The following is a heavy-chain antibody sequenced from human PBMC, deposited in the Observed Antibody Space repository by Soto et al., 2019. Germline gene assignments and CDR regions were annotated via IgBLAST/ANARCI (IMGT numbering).Heavy chain of an antibody. CDR2: IWYDGSNK. J-gene: IGHJ6*02. V-gene: IGHV3-33*01. D-gene: IGHD2-15*01. CDR3: ARDGCSGGSCDLGYYYGMDV. Sequence: LRLSCAASGFTFSSYGMHWVRQAPGKGLEWVAVIWYDGSNKYYADSVKGRFTISRDNSKNTLYLQMNSLRAEDTAVYYCARDGCSGGSCDLGYYYGMDVWGQGTTVTVSS. CDR1: GFTFSSYG.